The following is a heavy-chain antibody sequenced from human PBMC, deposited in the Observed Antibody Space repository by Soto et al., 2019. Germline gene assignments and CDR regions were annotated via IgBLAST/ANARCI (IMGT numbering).Heavy chain of an antibody. CDR3: ARDRIAAADDAFDI. Sequence: QVQLQESGPGLVKPSQTLSLTCTVSGGSISSGGYYWSWIRQHPGKGLEWIGYIYYSGSTNYNPSLKSRVTISVDTSKNQFSLKLSSVTAADTAVYYCARDRIAAADDAFDIWGQGTMVTVSS. CDR2: IYYSGST. CDR1: GGSISSGGYY. V-gene: IGHV4-31*03. D-gene: IGHD6-13*01. J-gene: IGHJ3*02.